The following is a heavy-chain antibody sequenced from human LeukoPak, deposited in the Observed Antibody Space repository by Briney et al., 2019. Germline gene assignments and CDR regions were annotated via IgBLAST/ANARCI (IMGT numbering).Heavy chain of an antibody. CDR1: GFTFSSYS. CDR3: ARDRDSSGWSPFDY. CDR2: ISSSSSYI. Sequence: GGSLRLSCAASGFTFSSYSMNWVRQAPGKGLEWVSSISSSSSYIYYADSVKGRFTISRDNAKNSLYPQMNSLRAEDTAVYYCARDRDSSGWSPFDYWGQGTLVTVSS. V-gene: IGHV3-21*01. D-gene: IGHD6-19*01. J-gene: IGHJ4*02.